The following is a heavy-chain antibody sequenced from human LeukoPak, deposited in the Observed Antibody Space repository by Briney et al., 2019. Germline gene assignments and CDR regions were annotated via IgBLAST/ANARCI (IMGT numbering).Heavy chain of an antibody. J-gene: IGHJ4*02. Sequence: GASVKVSCKASGYTFCSYTLSWLRQAPGQGLEWMGWINTYTGTPTYAQGFTGRFVFSLDSSVSTAYLQINSLEAEDIAVYYCVRQYSGYESLYFDSWGQGTLVTVSS. CDR1: GYTFCSYT. CDR3: VRQYSGYESLYFDS. CDR2: INTYTGTP. D-gene: IGHD5-12*01. V-gene: IGHV7-4-1*02.